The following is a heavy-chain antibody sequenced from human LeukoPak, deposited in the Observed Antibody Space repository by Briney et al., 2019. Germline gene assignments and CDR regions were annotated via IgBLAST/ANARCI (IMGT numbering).Heavy chain of an antibody. CDR2: INHSGST. Sequence: NPSETLSLTCAVYGGSFSGYYWSWIRQPPGKGLEWIGEINHSGSTNYNPFLKSRVTISVDTSKNQFSLKLSSVTAADTAVYYCARGTYDFWSGYRKGMDVWGQGTTVTVSS. D-gene: IGHD3-3*01. J-gene: IGHJ6*02. CDR1: GGSFSGYY. CDR3: ARGTYDFWSGYRKGMDV. V-gene: IGHV4-34*01.